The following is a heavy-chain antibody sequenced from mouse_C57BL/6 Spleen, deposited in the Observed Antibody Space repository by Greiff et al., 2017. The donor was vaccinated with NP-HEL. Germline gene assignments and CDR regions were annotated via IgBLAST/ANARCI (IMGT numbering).Heavy chain of an antibody. V-gene: IGHV1-72*01. CDR2: IDPNRGGT. Sequence: QVQLQQPGAELVKPGASVKLSCKASGYTFTSYWMHWVKQRPGRGLEWIGRIDPNRGGTKYNEKFKSKATLTVDKPSSTAYMQLSSLTSEDSAVYYCAPQVLYAMDYWGQGTSVTVSS. CDR3: APQVLYAMDY. CDR1: GYTFTSYW. J-gene: IGHJ4*01. D-gene: IGHD3-2*02.